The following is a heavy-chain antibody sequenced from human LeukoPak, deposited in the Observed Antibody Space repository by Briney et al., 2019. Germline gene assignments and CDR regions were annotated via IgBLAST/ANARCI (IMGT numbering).Heavy chain of an antibody. Sequence: SETLSLTCTVSGASFNSDDQYWNWIRQSPGKGLEWIGSIHPSGMLYNNPSLESRVTISVDTSKNQFSLKLSSVTAADTAVYYCARVKSSRDDAFDIWGQGTMVTVSS. J-gene: IGHJ3*02. CDR3: ARVKSSRDDAFDI. CDR1: GASFNSDDQY. CDR2: IHPSGML. V-gene: IGHV4-39*07. D-gene: IGHD6-19*01.